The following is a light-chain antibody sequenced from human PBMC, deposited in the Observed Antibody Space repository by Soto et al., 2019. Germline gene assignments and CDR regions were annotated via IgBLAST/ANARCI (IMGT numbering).Light chain of an antibody. CDR3: HQYTAWPLT. CDR1: QTVYNN. CDR2: FAS. J-gene: IGKJ4*01. V-gene: IGKV3-15*01. Sequence: IVMTQSPATLSVSPVEKATLSCRASQTVYNNLAWYQQKPGQAPRLLVYFASTRATGIPARFSGSGSGTEFSLTISSLQSEDFALYYCHQYTAWPLTFGGGTKVETK.